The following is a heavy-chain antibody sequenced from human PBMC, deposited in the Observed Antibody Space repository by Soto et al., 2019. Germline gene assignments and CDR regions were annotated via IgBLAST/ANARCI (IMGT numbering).Heavy chain of an antibody. CDR3: ARDLNYGDYHVDY. Sequence: GASVKVSCKASGYTFTSYGLSSVRQAPAQGLEWMGWISAYNGNTNYAQKLQGRVTMTTDTSTSTDYMELRSQISDVTAVYFCARDLNYGDYHVDYRGQGALVTVS. V-gene: IGHV1-18*04. D-gene: IGHD4-17*01. CDR2: ISAYNGNT. CDR1: GYTFTSYG. J-gene: IGHJ4*02.